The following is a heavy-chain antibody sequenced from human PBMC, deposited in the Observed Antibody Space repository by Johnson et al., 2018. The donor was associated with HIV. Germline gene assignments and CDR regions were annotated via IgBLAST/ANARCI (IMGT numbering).Heavy chain of an antibody. CDR2: ISSSGSTI. CDR1: GFTFSDYY. V-gene: IGHV3-11*04. CDR3: ARSKDCSGGSCPDAVDI. J-gene: IGHJ3*02. D-gene: IGHD2-15*01. Sequence: QMQLVESGGGLVKPGGSLRLSCVASGFTFSDYYMTWVRQAPGKGLEWVSYISSSGSTIYSADSVKGRFTISRDNAKNSLYLQMNSLRAEDTAVYYCARSKDCSGGSCPDAVDIWGQGTMLIVSS.